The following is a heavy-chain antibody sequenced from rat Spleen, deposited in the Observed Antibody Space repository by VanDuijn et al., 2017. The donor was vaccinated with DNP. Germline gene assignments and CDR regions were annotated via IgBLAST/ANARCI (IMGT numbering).Heavy chain of an antibody. D-gene: IGHD1-6*01. J-gene: IGHJ1*01. CDR1: GFTFNNYW. V-gene: IGHV5-31*01. Sequence: EVQLVESGGDLVQPGRSLKLSCVASGFTFNNYWMTWIRQVPGKGLEWVASITSGGGNTYYADSVKGRFTISRDNAKNTLYLQMNSLRSEDTATYYCARGVYYGLGWYFDFWGPGTMVTVSS. CDR2: ITSGGGNT. CDR3: ARGVYYGLGWYFDF.